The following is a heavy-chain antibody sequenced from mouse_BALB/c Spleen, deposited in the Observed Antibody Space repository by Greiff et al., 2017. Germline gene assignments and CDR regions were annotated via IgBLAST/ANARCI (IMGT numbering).Heavy chain of an antibody. V-gene: IGHV1-87*01. CDR1: GYTFTSYW. CDR2: IYPGDGDT. D-gene: IGHD1-1*01. J-gene: IGHJ1*01. Sequence: QVQLQQSGAELARPGASVKLSCKASGYTFTSYWMQWVKQRPGQGLEWIGAIYPGDGDTRYTQKFKGKATLTADKSSSTAYMQLSSLASEDSAVYYCARGGYGSSIYWYFDVWGAGTTVTVSS. CDR3: ARGGYGSSIYWYFDV.